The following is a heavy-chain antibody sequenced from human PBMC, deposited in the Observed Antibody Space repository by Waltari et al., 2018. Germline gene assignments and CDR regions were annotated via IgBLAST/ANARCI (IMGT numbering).Heavy chain of an antibody. CDR2: ISGYNGDT. CDR3: ARSPFNAPGSYFVH. Sequence: QVQLVQSGAEVKKPGASVKVSCKASGYTFTSHGISWMRQVPGQGPEWMGRISGYNGDTKFARKVQGRVTMTTDTSTNTAYMELRSLKSDDTAVYYCARSPFNAPGSYFVHWGQGTLVTVSS. D-gene: IGHD3-10*01. V-gene: IGHV1-18*01. CDR1: GYTFTSHG. J-gene: IGHJ4*02.